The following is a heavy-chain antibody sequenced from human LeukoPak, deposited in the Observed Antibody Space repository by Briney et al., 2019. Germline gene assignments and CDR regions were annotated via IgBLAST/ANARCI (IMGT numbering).Heavy chain of an antibody. Sequence: PGGSLRLSCAASGFTFSSYAMSWVRQAPGKGLEWVSAISGSGGSTYYADSVKGRFTISRDNSKNTLYLQMNSLRAEDTAVYYCARASSGGYRGADFWGQGTLVTVSS. D-gene: IGHD3-22*01. J-gene: IGHJ4*02. CDR1: GFTFSSYA. CDR3: ARASSGGYRGADF. V-gene: IGHV3-23*01. CDR2: ISGSGGST.